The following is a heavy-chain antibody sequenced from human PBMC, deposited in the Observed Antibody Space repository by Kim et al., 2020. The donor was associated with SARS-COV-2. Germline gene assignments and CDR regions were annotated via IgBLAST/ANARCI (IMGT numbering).Heavy chain of an antibody. J-gene: IGHJ3*02. V-gene: IGHV4-31*03. CDR2: IYYSGST. CDR3: ARKKLGYCSGGSCYYGAFDI. Sequence: SETLSLTCTVSGGSISSGGYYWSWIRQHPGKGLEWIGYIYYSGSTYYNPSLKSRVTISVDTSKNQFSLKLSSVTAADTAVYYCARKKLGYCSGGSCYYGAFDIWGQGTMVTVSS. D-gene: IGHD2-15*01. CDR1: GGSISSGGYY.